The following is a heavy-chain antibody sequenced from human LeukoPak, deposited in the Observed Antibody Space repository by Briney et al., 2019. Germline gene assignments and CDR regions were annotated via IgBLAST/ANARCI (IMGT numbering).Heavy chain of an antibody. CDR2: IIPILGIA. CDR3: ARVHRYSYGQRDDAFDI. Sequence: ASVKVSCKASGGTFSSYAISWVRQAPGQGLEWMGRIIPILGIANYAQKFQGRVTITADKSTSTAYMELSSLRSEDTAVYYCARVHRYSYGQRDDAFDIWGQGTMVTVSS. J-gene: IGHJ3*02. CDR1: GGTFSSYA. V-gene: IGHV1-69*04. D-gene: IGHD5-18*01.